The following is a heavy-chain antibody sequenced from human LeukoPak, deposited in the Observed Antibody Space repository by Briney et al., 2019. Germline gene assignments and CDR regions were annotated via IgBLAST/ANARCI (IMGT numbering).Heavy chain of an antibody. CDR3: AKDDSSSPGTLGY. Sequence: GGSLRLSCAASGFTFSSYGMHWVRQAPGKGLEWVAFIRYDGSNKYYADSVKGRFTISRDNSKNTLYLQMNSLRAEDTAVYYCAKDDSSSPGTLGYWGQGTLVTVSS. D-gene: IGHD6-6*01. CDR1: GFTFSSYG. J-gene: IGHJ4*02. CDR2: IRYDGSNK. V-gene: IGHV3-30*02.